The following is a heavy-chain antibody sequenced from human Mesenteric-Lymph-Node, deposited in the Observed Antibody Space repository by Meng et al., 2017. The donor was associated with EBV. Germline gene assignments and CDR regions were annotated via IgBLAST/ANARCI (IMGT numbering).Heavy chain of an antibody. J-gene: IGHJ4*02. CDR3: ARLDRWELLRGLVY. Sequence: APQQSNTLTTSFLHCTVSDGSGSCGSDYWCWIRQPPGKGLEWIWYIYYSGSTKYNPSLKSRVTISVDTSKNQFSLKLSSVTAADTAVYYCARLDRWELLRGLVYWGQGTLVTVSS. V-gene: IGHV4-61*01. D-gene: IGHD1-26*01. CDR1: DGSGSCGSDY. CDR2: IYYSGST.